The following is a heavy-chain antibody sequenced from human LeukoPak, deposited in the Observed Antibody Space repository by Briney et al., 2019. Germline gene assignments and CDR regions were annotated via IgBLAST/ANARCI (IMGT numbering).Heavy chain of an antibody. D-gene: IGHD1-26*01. CDR2: IYNSGNT. CDR1: GGSISNGGYY. J-gene: IGHJ5*02. Sequence: SETLSLTCTVSGGSISNGGYYWSWIRQHPGKGLEWIGYIYNSGNTYYNPSLMSRVTISEDTSKNQFSLKLSSVTAADTAVYYCARDVHGWGPFDPWAREPWSPSPQ. CDR3: ARDVHGWGPFDP. V-gene: IGHV4-31*03.